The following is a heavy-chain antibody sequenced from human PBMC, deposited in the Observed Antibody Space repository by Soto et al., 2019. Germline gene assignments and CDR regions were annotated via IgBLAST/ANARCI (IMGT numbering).Heavy chain of an antibody. D-gene: IGHD4-17*01. CDR3: ARAAYGDDDY. J-gene: IGHJ4*02. V-gene: IGHV1-18*01. CDR1: GYTFSSYR. Sequence: QVQLVQSGAEVKKPGASVKVSCKASGYTFSSYRISWVRQAPGQGPEWMGWIHAYNGDTKYAQKFQDRLIMTTDTSTSTAYMELRSLTSDDTAVYYGARAAYGDDDYWGQGTLVTVSS. CDR2: IHAYNGDT.